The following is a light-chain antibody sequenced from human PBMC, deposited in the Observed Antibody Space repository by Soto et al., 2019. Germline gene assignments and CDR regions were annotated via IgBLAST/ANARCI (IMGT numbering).Light chain of an antibody. CDR3: ATWDDSLNGVV. CDR2: SNN. Sequence: QAVVTQPPSASGTPGQRVTISCSGGSSNIGSNTVNWYHQLPGTAPKLLIYSNNQRPSGVPDRFSGSTSGTSASLAISGLLSEDEADYYCATWDDSLNGVVFGGGTKLTVL. J-gene: IGLJ2*01. CDR1: SSNIGSNT. V-gene: IGLV1-44*01.